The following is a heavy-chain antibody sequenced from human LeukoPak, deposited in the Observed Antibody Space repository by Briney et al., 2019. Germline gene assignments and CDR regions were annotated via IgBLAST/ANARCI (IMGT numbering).Heavy chain of an antibody. J-gene: IGHJ4*02. D-gene: IGHD3-22*01. CDR1: GFTFSSYW. CDR2: IKQDGSEK. CDR3: ARGHPTYYYDSSEDY. V-gene: IGHV3-7*01. Sequence: GGSLRLSCAASGFTFSSYWMSWVRQAPGKGLEWVANIKQDGSEKYYVDSVKGRFTISRDNAKNSLYLQMNSLRAEDTAVYYCARGHPTYYYDSSEDYWGQGTLVTVSS.